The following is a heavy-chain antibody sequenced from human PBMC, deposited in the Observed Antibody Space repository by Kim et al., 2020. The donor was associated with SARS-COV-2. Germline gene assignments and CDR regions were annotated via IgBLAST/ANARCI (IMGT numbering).Heavy chain of an antibody. CDR3: ARDPGAPTPLRGPDYDFLRGYHLNYDYYGMDI. CDR1: GFTFSSYS. Sequence: GGSLRLSCAASGFTFSSYSMNWVRQAPGKGLEWVSSISSSSSYIYYADSVKGRFTISRDNAKNSLYLQMNSLRAEDTAVYYCARDPGAPTPLRGPDYDFLRGYHLNYDYYGMDIWGEGATVTVSS. D-gene: IGHD3-3*01. CDR2: ISSSSSYI. J-gene: IGHJ6*04. V-gene: IGHV3-21*01.